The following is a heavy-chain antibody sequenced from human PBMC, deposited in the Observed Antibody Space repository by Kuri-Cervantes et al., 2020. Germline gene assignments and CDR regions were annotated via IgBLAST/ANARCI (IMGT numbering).Heavy chain of an antibody. CDR3: ASGIAGGGMDV. J-gene: IGHJ6*02. CDR2: INPSGGST. Sequence: ASVKVSCKASGYTFTSYYMHWVRQAPGQGLEWMGIINPSGGSTNYAEKFQSRVTMTRDTSISTAYMELRSLRSDDTAVYYCASGIAGGGMDVWGQGTTVTVSS. D-gene: IGHD6-13*01. V-gene: IGHV1-46*01. CDR1: GYTFTSYY.